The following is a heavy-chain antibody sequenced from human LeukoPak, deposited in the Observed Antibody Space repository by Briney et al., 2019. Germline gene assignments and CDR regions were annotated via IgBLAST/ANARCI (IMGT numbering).Heavy chain of an antibody. D-gene: IGHD1-7*01. CDR3: ARVGYNWNLWFDF. CDR2: IFHSGNS. Sequence: SSETLSLTCTVSGYSMSSGYYWGWIRQPPGKGLQWIGSIFHSGNSYYNPSLKSRVTISVDTSKNQFSLKVNSVTAADTAVYYCARVGYNWNLWFDFWGQGTTVTVSS. CDR1: GYSMSSGYY. J-gene: IGHJ3*01. V-gene: IGHV4-38-2*02.